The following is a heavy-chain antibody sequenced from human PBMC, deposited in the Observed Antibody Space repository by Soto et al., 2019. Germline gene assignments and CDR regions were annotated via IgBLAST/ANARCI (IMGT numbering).Heavy chain of an antibody. D-gene: IGHD3-9*01. CDR3: ALIGGNYDILTGYYSDY. CDR1: GYTFTVYY. Sequence: ASVKVSCKASGYTFTVYYMHCVLQSPVQWLEWMGWINPNSGGTNYAQKFQGRVTMTRDTSISTAYMELSRLRSDDTAVYYCALIGGNYDILTGYYSDYWGQGTLVTVSS. J-gene: IGHJ4*02. CDR2: INPNSGGT. V-gene: IGHV1-2*02.